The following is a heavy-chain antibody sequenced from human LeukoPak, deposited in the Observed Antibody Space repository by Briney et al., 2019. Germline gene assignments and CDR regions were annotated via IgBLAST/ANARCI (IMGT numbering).Heavy chain of an antibody. J-gene: IGHJ4*02. Sequence: PGGSLRLSCSASGFIFSNYGMYWVRQAPGKGLEFVSAISSDGDNTFYADSVKGRFTISRDNSKNTLFLQMSSLRTEDTAVYYCASPYSGYDYNFDHWGQGTLVTVSS. CDR1: GFIFSNYG. CDR2: ISSDGDNT. D-gene: IGHD5-12*01. CDR3: ASPYSGYDYNFDH. V-gene: IGHV3-64D*06.